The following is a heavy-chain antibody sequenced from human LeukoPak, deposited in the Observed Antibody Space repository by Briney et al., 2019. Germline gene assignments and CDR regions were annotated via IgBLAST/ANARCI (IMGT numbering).Heavy chain of an antibody. D-gene: IGHD5-18*01. J-gene: IGHJ4*02. CDR1: GFSFSKFY. V-gene: IGHV3-7*03. CDR2: IKHDGSET. CDR3: AKDRTGSYGY. Sequence: GGSLRLPCAASGFSFSKFYMSWVRQAPGKGLEWLANIKHDGSETYHVDSVKGRFTISRDNSKNTLYLQMNSLRAEDTAVYYCAKDRTGSYGYWGQGTLVTVSS.